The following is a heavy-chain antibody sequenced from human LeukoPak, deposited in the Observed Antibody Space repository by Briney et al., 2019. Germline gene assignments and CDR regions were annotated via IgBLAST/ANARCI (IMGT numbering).Heavy chain of an antibody. V-gene: IGHV3-33*01. CDR2: IYYDGSNK. CDR1: GFTFSAFG. Sequence: PGGSLRLSCAASGFTFSAFGMHWVRQAPGKGLEWVAVIYYDGSNKYYADSVKGRFTMSRDNSKSSLYLEMSGLRVEDTAVYYCARDDQISGWCSFWGQGTLVTVSS. CDR3: ARDDQISGWCSF. J-gene: IGHJ1*01. D-gene: IGHD6-19*01.